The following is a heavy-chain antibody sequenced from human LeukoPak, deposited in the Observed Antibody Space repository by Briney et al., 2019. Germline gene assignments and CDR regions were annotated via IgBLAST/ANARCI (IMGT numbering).Heavy chain of an antibody. J-gene: IGHJ4*02. V-gene: IGHV4-39*07. D-gene: IGHD5-12*01. CDR2: IYYSGTT. Sequence: SETLSLTCTVSGGSISSSSYYWGWFRQPPGKGLEWIGTIYYSGTTYYNPSLKSRVTISVDTSKNQFSLKLSSVTAADTAVYYCVRGGGYLPDYWGQGTLVTVSS. CDR1: GGSISSSSYY. CDR3: VRGGGYLPDY.